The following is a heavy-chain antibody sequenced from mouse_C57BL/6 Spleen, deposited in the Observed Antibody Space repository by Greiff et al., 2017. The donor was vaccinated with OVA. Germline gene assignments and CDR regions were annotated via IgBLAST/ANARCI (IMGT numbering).Heavy chain of an antibody. CDR2: ISSGGDYI. J-gene: IGHJ2*01. CDR1: GFTFSSYA. Sequence: EVKLVESGEGLVKPGGSLKLSCAASGFTFSSYAMSWVRQTPEKRLEWVAYISSGGDYIYYADTVKGRFTISRDNARNTLYLQMSSLKSEDTAMYYCTRDGKLGRRYFDYWGQGTTLTVSS. V-gene: IGHV5-9-1*02. CDR3: TRDGKLGRRYFDY. D-gene: IGHD4-1*01.